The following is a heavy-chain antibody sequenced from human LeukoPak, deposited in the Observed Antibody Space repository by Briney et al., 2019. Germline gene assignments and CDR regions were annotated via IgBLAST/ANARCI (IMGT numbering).Heavy chain of an antibody. D-gene: IGHD2-15*01. CDR1: GYTFTSYG. Sequence: VASVKVSCKASGYTFTSYGISWVRQAPGQGLEWMGWISAYNGNTNYAQKLQGRVTMTTDTPTSTAYMELRSLRSDDTAVYYCARVRYCSGGSCYYFDYWGQGTLVTVSS. CDR2: ISAYNGNT. J-gene: IGHJ4*02. CDR3: ARVRYCSGGSCYYFDY. V-gene: IGHV1-18*01.